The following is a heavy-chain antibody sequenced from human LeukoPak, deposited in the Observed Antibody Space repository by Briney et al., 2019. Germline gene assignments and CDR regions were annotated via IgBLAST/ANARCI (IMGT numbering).Heavy chain of an antibody. Sequence: GASVKVSCKASGYTFTSYGISWVRQAPGQGLEWMGWISAYNGNTDCAQKLQGRVTMTTDTSTSTDYMELSSLRSEDTAVYYCARDNSVEDTAWWFDPWGQGTLVTVSS. J-gene: IGHJ5*02. CDR3: ARDNSVEDTAWWFDP. V-gene: IGHV1-18*01. CDR1: GYTFTSYG. D-gene: IGHD4-23*01. CDR2: ISAYNGNT.